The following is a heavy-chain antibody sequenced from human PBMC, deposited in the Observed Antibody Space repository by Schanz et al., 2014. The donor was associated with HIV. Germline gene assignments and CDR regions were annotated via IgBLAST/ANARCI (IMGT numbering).Heavy chain of an antibody. CDR3: VRGDTVFEY. D-gene: IGHD5-18*01. CDR1: GFTFSSYA. CDR2: VSGSGGHT. Sequence: EVQLLESGGGLAQPGGSLRLSCAASGFTFSSYAMIWVRQAPGKGLEWVSTVSGSGGHTYYADSVKGRFTISRDNAKNSLYLQMNSLRFADTAVYYCVRGDTVFEYWGQGTLVTVSS. J-gene: IGHJ4*02. V-gene: IGHV3-23*01.